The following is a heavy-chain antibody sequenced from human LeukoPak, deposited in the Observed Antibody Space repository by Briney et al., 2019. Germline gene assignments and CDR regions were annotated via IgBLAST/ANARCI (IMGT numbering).Heavy chain of an antibody. J-gene: IGHJ4*02. V-gene: IGHV3-21*01. D-gene: IGHD3-22*01. CDR3: ARGRYYYDSSGYYYDPYYFDY. CDR1: GFTFSSYS. CDR2: ISSSSSYI. Sequence: GGSLRLSCAASGFTFSSYSMNWVRQAPGKGLEWVSSISSSSSYIYYADSVKGRFTISRDNAKNSLYLQMNSLRAEDTAVYYCARGRYYYDSSGYYYDPYYFDYWGQGTLVTVSS.